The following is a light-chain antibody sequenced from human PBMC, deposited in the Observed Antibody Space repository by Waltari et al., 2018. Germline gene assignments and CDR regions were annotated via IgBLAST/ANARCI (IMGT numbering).Light chain of an antibody. V-gene: IGLV2-23*02. CDR3: YSYAGGRV. CDR1: SSDFGSSNL. J-gene: IGLJ1*01. CDR2: EVT. Sequence: QSALTQPASVSGSPGQSITISCTGSSSDFGSSNLVSWYLQHPGKAPKLIIYEVTKRPSGVSNRFSGSKSGNTASLTISGLQAEDEADYYCYSYAGGRVFGTGTKVTVL.